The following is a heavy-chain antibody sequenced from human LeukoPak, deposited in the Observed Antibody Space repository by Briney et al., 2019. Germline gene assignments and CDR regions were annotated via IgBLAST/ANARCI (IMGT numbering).Heavy chain of an antibody. CDR1: GFTFNSFF. Sequence: GGSLRLSCAASGFTFNSFFLNCVRLTPGRALEWLACISQDGSEIFYMDSVRGRFTISRDNTKNSLYLQMDSLRAEDTAVYFCVRDLGHSRHYFEYWGQGALVTVSS. J-gene: IGHJ4*02. CDR2: ISQDGSEI. D-gene: IGHD7-27*01. CDR3: VRDLGHSRHYFEY. V-gene: IGHV3-7*01.